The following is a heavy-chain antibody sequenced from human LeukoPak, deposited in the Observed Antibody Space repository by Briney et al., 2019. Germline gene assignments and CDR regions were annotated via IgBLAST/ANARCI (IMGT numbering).Heavy chain of an antibody. CDR2: IYYSGST. CDR3: ARDLVWSIAARTMYNWFDP. CDR1: GGSISSYY. V-gene: IGHV4-59*01. J-gene: IGHJ5*02. Sequence: SETLSLTCTVSGGSISSYYWSWIRQPPGKGLEWIGYIYYSGSTNYNPSLKSRVTISVDTSKNQFSLKLSSVTAADTAVYYCARDLVWSIAARTMYNWFDPWGQGTLVTVSS. D-gene: IGHD6-6*01.